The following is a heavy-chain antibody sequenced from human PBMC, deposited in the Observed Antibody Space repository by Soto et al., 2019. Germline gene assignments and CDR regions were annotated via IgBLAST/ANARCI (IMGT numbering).Heavy chain of an antibody. Sequence: SETLSLTCTVSGGSISSGGYYWSWIRQHPGKGLEWIGYIYYSGSTYYNPSLKSRVTISVDTSKNQFSLKLSSVTAADTAVYYCARVGDYYDSSGRRGYYFDYWGKGTLVTVSS. V-gene: IGHV4-31*03. D-gene: IGHD3-22*01. CDR1: GGSISSGGYY. CDR3: ARVGDYYDSSGRRGYYFDY. J-gene: IGHJ4*02. CDR2: IYYSGST.